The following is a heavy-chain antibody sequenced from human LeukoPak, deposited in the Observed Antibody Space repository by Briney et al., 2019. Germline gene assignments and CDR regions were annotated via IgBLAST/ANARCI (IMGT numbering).Heavy chain of an antibody. J-gene: IGHJ6*03. Sequence: ASVKVSCKASGYTFTSYGISWVRQAPGQGLEWMGWISAYNGNTNYAQKLQGRVTMTEDTSTDTAYMELSSLRSEDTAVYYCATYALVIVGATPLSYYYYYMDVWGKGTTVTVSS. V-gene: IGHV1-18*01. CDR2: ISAYNGNT. CDR3: ATYALVIVGATPLSYYYYYMDV. D-gene: IGHD1-26*01. CDR1: GYTFTSYG.